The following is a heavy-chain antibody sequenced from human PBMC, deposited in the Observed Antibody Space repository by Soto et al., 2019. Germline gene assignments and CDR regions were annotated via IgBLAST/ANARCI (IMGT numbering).Heavy chain of an antibody. V-gene: IGHV4-4*07. J-gene: IGHJ4*02. CDR2: IFSSGST. CDR1: LGSIDTFY. Sequence: SETLSLTCTVSLGSIDTFYWIWFRQPAGKGLEWIGRIFSSGSTSFNPSLESRVAMSVDTSKNHFSLNLSSVTAADMAVYYCAREGSYSAYNFAHGIQLWSFDFWGQGALVTVSS. D-gene: IGHD5-18*01. CDR3: AREGSYSAYNFAHGIQLWSFDF.